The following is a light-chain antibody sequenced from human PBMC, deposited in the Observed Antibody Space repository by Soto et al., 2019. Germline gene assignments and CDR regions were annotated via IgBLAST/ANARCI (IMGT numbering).Light chain of an antibody. V-gene: IGKV3-20*01. CDR2: GAS. Sequence: ENVLTQSPGTLSLSPGERATLSCRASQSVSSNYLAWYQQKPGQAPRLLIYGASSRATGIPDRFSGSGSGTDFTLTINRLEPEDFAVYYCQQYGSSPPFTFGPGTKVDI. CDR1: QSVSSNY. CDR3: QQYGSSPPFT. J-gene: IGKJ3*01.